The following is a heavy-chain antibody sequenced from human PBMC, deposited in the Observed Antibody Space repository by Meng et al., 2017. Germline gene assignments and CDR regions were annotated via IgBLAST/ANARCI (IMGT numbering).Heavy chain of an antibody. D-gene: IGHD4-23*01. CDR1: GGTFSSYA. CDR2: IIPIFGTA. Sequence: GRVWASGAEGKKPGSSVKGSCKASGGTFSSYAISWVRQAPGQGLEWMGGIIPIFGTANYAQKFQGRVTITADKSTSTAYMELSSLRSEDTAVYYCARGVGYGGNSLYFDYWGQGTLVTVSS. V-gene: IGHV1-69*06. CDR3: ARGVGYGGNSLYFDY. J-gene: IGHJ4*02.